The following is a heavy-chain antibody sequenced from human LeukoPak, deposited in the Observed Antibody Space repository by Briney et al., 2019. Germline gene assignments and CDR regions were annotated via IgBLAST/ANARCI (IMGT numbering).Heavy chain of an antibody. CDR3: ARHKYSSSWYYYYGMDV. Sequence: GESLKISCKGSGYSFTSYWIGWVSQMPGKSLEWMGIIYPGDSDTRYSPSFQGQVTISADKSISTAYLQWSNLKASDTAMYYCARHKYSSSWYYYYGMDVWGQGTTVTVSS. D-gene: IGHD6-13*01. CDR2: IYPGDSDT. J-gene: IGHJ6*02. V-gene: IGHV5-51*01. CDR1: GYSFTSYW.